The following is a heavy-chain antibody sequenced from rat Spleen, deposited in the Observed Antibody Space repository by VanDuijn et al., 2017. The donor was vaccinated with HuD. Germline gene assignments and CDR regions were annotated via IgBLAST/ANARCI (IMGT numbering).Heavy chain of an antibody. CDR3: ARHGDYNNYGWFAY. J-gene: IGHJ3*01. D-gene: IGHD1-10*01. CDR2: ISPSGGST. V-gene: IGHV5-19*01. CDR1: GFTFSNYG. Sequence: EVQLVESGGGLVQPGRSLKLSCAASGFTFSNYGMHWIRQAPTKGLEWVASISPSGGSTYYRDSVKGRFTISRDNAKSTLYLQMDSLRSEDTASYYCARHGDYNNYGWFAYWGQGTLVTVSS.